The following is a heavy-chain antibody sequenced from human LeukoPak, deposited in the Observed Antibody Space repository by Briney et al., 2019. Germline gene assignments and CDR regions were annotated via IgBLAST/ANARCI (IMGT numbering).Heavy chain of an antibody. D-gene: IGHD2-21*02. Sequence: TSETLSLTCTVSGGSISSGDYCWSWIRQPPGKGLEWIGYIYYSGSTYYNPSLKSRVTISVDTSKNQFSLKLSSVTAADTAVYYCASGGGDCGGDCYTPPFDYWGQGTLVTVSS. J-gene: IGHJ4*02. CDR3: ASGGGDCGGDCYTPPFDY. CDR2: IYYSGST. V-gene: IGHV4-30-4*01. CDR1: GGSISSGDYC.